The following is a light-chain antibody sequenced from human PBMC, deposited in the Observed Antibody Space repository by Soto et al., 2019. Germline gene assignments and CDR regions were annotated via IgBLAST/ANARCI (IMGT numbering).Light chain of an antibody. CDR3: AAWDDSVRGME. Sequence: QSVLTQPPSASGTPGQRVTISWSGSSSNIGRNDVYWYQQVPETAPKLLIYRNDQRPSGVPDRFSGSKSGTSASLAIRGLRSEDEADYYCAAWDDSVRGMEFGGGTKVTVL. CDR2: RND. J-gene: IGLJ3*02. CDR1: SSNIGRND. V-gene: IGLV1-47*01.